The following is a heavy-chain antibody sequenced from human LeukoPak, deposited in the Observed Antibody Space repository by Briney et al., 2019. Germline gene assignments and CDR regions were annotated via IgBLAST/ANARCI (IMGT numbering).Heavy chain of an antibody. CDR3: ARERRRWLQLEIYGMDV. CDR1: GYTFTSYY. J-gene: IGHJ6*02. Sequence: GASVKVSCKASGYTFTSYYMHWVRQAPGQGLEWMGIINPSGGSTSYAQKFQGRVTMTRDTSTSTVYMELSSLRSEDTAVYYCARERRRWLQLEIYGMDVWGQGTTVTVSS. V-gene: IGHV1-46*01. D-gene: IGHD5-24*01. CDR2: INPSGGST.